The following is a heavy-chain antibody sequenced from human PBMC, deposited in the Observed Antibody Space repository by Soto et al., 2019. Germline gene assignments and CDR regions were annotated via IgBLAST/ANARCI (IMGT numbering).Heavy chain of an antibody. CDR2: ISSSSSTI. CDR1: GFTFSSYS. J-gene: IGHJ3*02. D-gene: IGHD3-22*01. V-gene: IGHV3-48*02. Sequence: GGSLRLSCAASGFTFSSYSMNWVRQAPGKGLEWVSYISSSSSTIYYADSVKGRFTISRDNAKNSLYLQMNSLRDEDTAVYYCARHFYDSSGYYLDPGAFDIWGQGTMLTVSS. CDR3: ARHFYDSSGYYLDPGAFDI.